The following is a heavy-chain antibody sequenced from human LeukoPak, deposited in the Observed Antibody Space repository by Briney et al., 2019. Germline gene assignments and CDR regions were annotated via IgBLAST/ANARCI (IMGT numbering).Heavy chain of an antibody. V-gene: IGHV4-38-2*02. CDR1: GLSITTGHY. J-gene: IGHJ4*02. CDR3: AREAQVTFGGVTKYLDY. Sequence: PSETLSLTCNVSGLSITTGHYWGWIRQPPGRGLEWIGNIYHTGRNFSNPSLKSRVTISVDTSKNQFSLKLSSVTAADAAVYYCAREAQVTFGGVTKYLDYWGQGTLVTVSS. CDR2: IYHTGRN. D-gene: IGHD3-3*01.